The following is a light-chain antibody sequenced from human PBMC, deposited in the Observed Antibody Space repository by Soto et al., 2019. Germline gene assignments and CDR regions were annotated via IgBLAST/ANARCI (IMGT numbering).Light chain of an antibody. CDR1: QAVNTR. Sequence: EIVLTQSPATLSSFPGDRVTLSCRASQAVNTRLAWYQHKPGQAPRLLIYLTSNRAAGIPARFSGSGSGTDFTLTINRLEPEDFAVYCCQQYGSSPITFGQGTRLEIK. CDR3: QQYGSSPIT. CDR2: LTS. J-gene: IGKJ5*01. V-gene: IGKV3-20*01.